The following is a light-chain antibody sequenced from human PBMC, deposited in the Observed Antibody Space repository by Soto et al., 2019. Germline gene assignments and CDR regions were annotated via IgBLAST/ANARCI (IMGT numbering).Light chain of an antibody. CDR2: DVS. V-gene: IGLV2-11*01. CDR3: CSYAGSYTYV. Sequence: QSVLTQPRSVSGSPGQSVTISCTGTSSDVGGYNYVSWYQQHPGKAPKLMIYDVSKRPSGVPDRFPGSKSGNTASLTISGLQAEDEADYYCCSYAGSYTYVFGGGTKVT. CDR1: SSDVGGYNY. J-gene: IGLJ3*02.